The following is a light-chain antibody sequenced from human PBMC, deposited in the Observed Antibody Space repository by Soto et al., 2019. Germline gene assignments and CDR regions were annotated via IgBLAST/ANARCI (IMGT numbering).Light chain of an antibody. CDR2: DDN. Sequence: QSVLTQPPSVSAAPGQKVTISCSGSSSNIGGNSVSWYQQLPGTAPKLPIYDDNKRPSGIPDRFSCSKSGTSATLGITGFQTGDEADYYCGSWDSSLSAYVFGTGTKV. V-gene: IGLV1-51*01. J-gene: IGLJ1*01. CDR1: SSNIGGNS. CDR3: GSWDSSLSAYV.